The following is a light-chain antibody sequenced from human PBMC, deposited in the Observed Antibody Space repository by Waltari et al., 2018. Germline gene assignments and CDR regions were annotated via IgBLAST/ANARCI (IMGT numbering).Light chain of an antibody. J-gene: IGLJ3*02. CDR1: SGHSSNI. V-gene: IGLV4-69*01. Sequence: TLDSGHSSNIVAWLQQQPEKGPRYLMKINSDGSHSKGDEIPDRFSGSSSGAERCLTISSVQSEDEADYYCQTGGHGTWVFGGGTKL. CDR3: QTGGHGTWV. CDR2: INSDGSH.